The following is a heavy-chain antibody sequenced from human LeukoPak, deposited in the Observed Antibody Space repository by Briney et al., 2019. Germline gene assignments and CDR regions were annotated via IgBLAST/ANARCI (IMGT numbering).Heavy chain of an antibody. D-gene: IGHD3-22*01. V-gene: IGHV3-23*01. Sequence: GGSLRLSCAASGFTFSSYAMSWVRQAPGKGPEWVSAISGSGGSTYYADSVKGRFTISRDNSKNTLYLQMNSLRAEDTAVYYCAKENQGYYDRGYFDYWGQGTLVTVSS. CDR2: ISGSGGST. CDR3: AKENQGYYDRGYFDY. CDR1: GFTFSSYA. J-gene: IGHJ4*02.